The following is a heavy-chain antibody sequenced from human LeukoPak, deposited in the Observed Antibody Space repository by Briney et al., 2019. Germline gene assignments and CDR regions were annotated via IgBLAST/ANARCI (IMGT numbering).Heavy chain of an antibody. D-gene: IGHD3-10*01. CDR2: ISYSGGN. V-gene: IGHV4-59*03. CDR1: GGSSRSYR. CDR3: AKIEQGGSGSPQYYYYYMDV. J-gene: IGHJ6*03. Sequence: PSETLSLTCSVSGGSSRSYRWSWIRQSPGKGLEWIGYISYSGGNYYYPSLERRVTMSVDTSQNQFSLSLRSVTAADTAVYYCAKIEQGGSGSPQYYYYYMDVWGKGTTVTVPS.